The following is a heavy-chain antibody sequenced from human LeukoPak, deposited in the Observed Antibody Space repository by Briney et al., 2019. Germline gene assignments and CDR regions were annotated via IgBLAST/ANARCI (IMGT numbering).Heavy chain of an antibody. CDR1: GYSFTSYW. V-gene: IGHV5-51*01. D-gene: IGHD4-17*01. CDR2: IYPGDTDT. CDR3: ARGDYGDYRIFYTLFDF. Sequence: GESLKISCKGSGYSFTSYWIGWVRQMPGKGLEWMGIIYPGDTDTRYSPSFQGQVTISADRSISTAYLQWSSLKASDTAMYYCARGDYGDYRIFYTLFDFWGQGTLVTVSS. J-gene: IGHJ4*02.